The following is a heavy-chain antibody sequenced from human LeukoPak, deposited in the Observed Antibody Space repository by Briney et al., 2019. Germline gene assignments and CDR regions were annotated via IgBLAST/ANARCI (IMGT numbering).Heavy chain of an antibody. V-gene: IGHV3-7*01. CDR1: GFTFSSYW. CDR2: IKRDGSEK. CDR3: AELGITMIGGV. J-gene: IGHJ6*04. Sequence: GGSLRLSCAASGFTFSSYWMSWVRQAPGKGLEWVANIKRDGSEKYYVDSVKGRFTISRDNAKNSLYLQMNSLRAEDTAVYYCAELGITMIGGVWGKGTTVTISS. D-gene: IGHD3-10*02.